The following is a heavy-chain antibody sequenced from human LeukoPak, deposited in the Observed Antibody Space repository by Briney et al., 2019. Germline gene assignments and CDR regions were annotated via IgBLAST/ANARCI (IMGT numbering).Heavy chain of an antibody. CDR3: ARDLWFGELLERPYAFDI. CDR1: GGTFSSYA. CDR2: IIPIFGTA. D-gene: IGHD3-10*01. V-gene: IGHV1-69*13. J-gene: IGHJ3*02. Sequence: SVKVSCKASGGTFSSYAISWVRQAPGQGLEWMGGIIPIFGTATYAQKFQGRVTITADESTSTAYMELSSLRSEDTAVYYCARDLWFGELLERPYAFDIWGQGTMVTVSS.